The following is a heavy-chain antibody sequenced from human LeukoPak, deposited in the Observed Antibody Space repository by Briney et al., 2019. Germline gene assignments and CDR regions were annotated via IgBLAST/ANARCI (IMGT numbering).Heavy chain of an antibody. CDR1: GGSISSYY. J-gene: IGHJ3*02. CDR3: ARLIWFGEPDAFDI. D-gene: IGHD3-10*01. V-gene: IGHV4-59*08. Sequence: SGTLSLTCTVSGGSISSYYWSWIRQPPGKGLEWIGYIYYSGSTNYNPSLKSRVTISVDTSKNQFSLKLSSVTAADTAVYYCARLIWFGEPDAFDIWGQGTMVTVSS. CDR2: IYYSGST.